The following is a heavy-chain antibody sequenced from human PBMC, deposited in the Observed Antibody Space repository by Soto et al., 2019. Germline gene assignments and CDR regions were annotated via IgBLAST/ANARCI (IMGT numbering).Heavy chain of an antibody. V-gene: IGHV3-9*01. CDR1: GFTFDDYA. J-gene: IGHJ4*02. Sequence: EVQLVESGGGLVQPGRSLRLSCAASGFTFDDYAMHWVRQAPGKGLEWVSGISWNSGSIGYADSVKGRFTISRDNAKNSLYLQMNSLRAEDTALYYCAKESWAGGAWDYWGQGTLVTVSS. CDR2: ISWNSGSI. CDR3: AKESWAGGAWDY. D-gene: IGHD3-16*01.